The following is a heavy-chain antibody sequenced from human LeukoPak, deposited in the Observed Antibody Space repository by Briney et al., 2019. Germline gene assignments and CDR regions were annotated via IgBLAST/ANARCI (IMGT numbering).Heavy chain of an antibody. CDR1: GFTFSSYE. CDR2: ISSSGSTI. V-gene: IGHV3-48*03. CDR3: ARDSAGSGSYVGYFEY. D-gene: IGHD3-10*01. J-gene: IGHJ4*02. Sequence: PGGSLRLSCAASGFTFSSYEMNWVRQAPGKGLEWVSYISSSGSTIYYAGSVKGRFTISRDSAKNSLYLQMNSLRAEDTAVYYCARDSAGSGSYVGYFEYWGQGTLVTVSS.